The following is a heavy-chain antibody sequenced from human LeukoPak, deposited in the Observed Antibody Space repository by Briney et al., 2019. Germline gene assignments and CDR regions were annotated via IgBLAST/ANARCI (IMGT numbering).Heavy chain of an antibody. CDR2: ISWNSGSI. J-gene: IGHJ2*01. D-gene: IGHD2-8*01. V-gene: IGHV3-9*01. CDR1: GFTFDDYA. CDR3: ARVPYCTNGVCYMHWYFDL. Sequence: PGGSLRLSCAASGFTFDDYAMHWVRQAPGKGLEWVSGISWNSGSIGYADSVKGRFTISRDNAKNSLYLQMNSLRAEDTAVYYCARVPYCTNGVCYMHWYFDLWGRGTLVTVSS.